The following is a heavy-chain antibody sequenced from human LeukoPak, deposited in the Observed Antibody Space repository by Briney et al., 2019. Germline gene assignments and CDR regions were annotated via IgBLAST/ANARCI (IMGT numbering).Heavy chain of an antibody. CDR2: ISDSGAGT. CDR1: GFTFSDYA. Sequence: GGSLRLSCVASGFTFSDYAMSWVRQAPGKGLEWVSGISDSGAGTYYTDSVKGRCTISRENSKNTESLQMDNVRAEDTAVSFCARHDSFIPYWGQGTLVTVSS. D-gene: IGHD3-16*02. J-gene: IGHJ4*02. V-gene: IGHV3-23*01. CDR3: ARHDSFIPY.